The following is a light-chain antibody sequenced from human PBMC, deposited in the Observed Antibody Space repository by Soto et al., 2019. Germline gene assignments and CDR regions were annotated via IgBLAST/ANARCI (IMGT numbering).Light chain of an antibody. CDR1: SSNIGSNH. CDR2: TNY. J-gene: IGLJ1*01. V-gene: IGLV1-47*02. CDR3: AAWDDSLSGYV. Sequence: QSVLTQPPSASGTPGQSVTIPCAGSSSNIGSNHAYWYQQLPRAAPKLLIYTNYQRPSGVPDRFSGSKSGTSASLAISGLRSEDEADYYCAAWDDSLSGYVFGTGTKLTVL.